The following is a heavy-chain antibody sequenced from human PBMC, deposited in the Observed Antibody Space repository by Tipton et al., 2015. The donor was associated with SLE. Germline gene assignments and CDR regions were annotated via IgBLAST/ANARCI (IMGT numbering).Heavy chain of an antibody. CDR3: ARELGLITIFGVKDY. Sequence: QLVQSGAEVKKPGASVKVSCKASGYTFSTHDISWVRQAPGQGLEWMGWISVYNGNTNYAQKLQGRVTMTTDTSTSTAYMELRSLRSDDTAVYYCARELGLITIFGVKDYWGQGTLVTVSS. V-gene: IGHV1-18*04. CDR1: GYTFSTHD. D-gene: IGHD3-3*01. CDR2: ISVYNGNT. J-gene: IGHJ4*02.